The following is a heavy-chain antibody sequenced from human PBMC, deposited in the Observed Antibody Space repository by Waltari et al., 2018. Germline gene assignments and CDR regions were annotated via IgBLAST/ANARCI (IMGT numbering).Heavy chain of an antibody. Sequence: QLQLQESGPGLVKPSETLSLTCAVSGGSISSNNYYWDWIRQPPGKGLEWIGSIYYSGSTYYNPSLKSRVTISVDTSKNHCSLKLGSVTAADTSLYYCARHSAYAGTGYYYGMDVWGQGTTVTVSS. J-gene: IGHJ6*02. CDR1: GGSISSNNYY. CDR2: IYYSGST. CDR3: ARHSAYAGTGYYYGMDV. D-gene: IGHD6-13*01. V-gene: IGHV4-39*01.